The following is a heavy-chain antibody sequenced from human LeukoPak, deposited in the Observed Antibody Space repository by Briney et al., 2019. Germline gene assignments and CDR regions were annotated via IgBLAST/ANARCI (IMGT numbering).Heavy chain of an antibody. Sequence: GGSLRLSCAASGFTFSDYYMSWIRQAPGKGLEWVSYISSSGSTIYYADSVKGRLTISRDNAKNSLYLQMNSLRAEDTAVYYCARDGGSYYYYYYMDVWGKGTTVTVSS. CDR3: ARDGGSYYYYYYMDV. V-gene: IGHV3-11*04. D-gene: IGHD1-26*01. CDR1: GFTFSDYY. J-gene: IGHJ6*03. CDR2: ISSSGSTI.